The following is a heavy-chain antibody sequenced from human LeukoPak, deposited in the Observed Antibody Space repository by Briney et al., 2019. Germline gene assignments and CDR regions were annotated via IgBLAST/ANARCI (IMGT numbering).Heavy chain of an antibody. J-gene: IGHJ4*02. CDR2: IYYSGST. CDR1: GGSISSYY. Sequence: SETLSLTSTVSGGSISSYYWSWIRQPPGKGLEWIGYIYYSGSTNYNPSLKSRVTISVDTSKNQFSLKLSSVTAADTAVYYCARAPDYWGQGTLVTVSS. V-gene: IGHV4-59*01. CDR3: ARAPDY.